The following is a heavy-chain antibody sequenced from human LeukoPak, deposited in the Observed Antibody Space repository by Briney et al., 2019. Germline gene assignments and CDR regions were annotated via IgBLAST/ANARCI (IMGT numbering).Heavy chain of an antibody. CDR2: ISSSSSTI. CDR1: GFTFSSYS. J-gene: IGHJ6*02. Sequence: SGGSLRLSCAASGFTFSSYSMNWVRQAPGKGLEWVSYISSSSSTIYYADSVKGRFTISRDNAKNSLYLQMNSLRAEDTAVYYCARDKWVSSSWMNCGMDVWGQGTTVTVSS. D-gene: IGHD6-13*01. V-gene: IGHV3-48*04. CDR3: ARDKWVSSSWMNCGMDV.